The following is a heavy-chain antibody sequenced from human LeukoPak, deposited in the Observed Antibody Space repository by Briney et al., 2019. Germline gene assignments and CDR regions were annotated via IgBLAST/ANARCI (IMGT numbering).Heavy chain of an antibody. D-gene: IGHD1-1*01. J-gene: IGHJ4*02. CDR2: ISGSGGST. Sequence: GGSLRLSCAASGFTLTTYVMSWVRQAPGKGLEWVSAISGSGGSTYYADSVKGRFTISRDNSKNTLYLQMNSLGADDTAVYYCAKGNWRYFDYWGQGTLVTVSS. V-gene: IGHV3-23*01. CDR3: AKGNWRYFDY. CDR1: GFTLTTYV.